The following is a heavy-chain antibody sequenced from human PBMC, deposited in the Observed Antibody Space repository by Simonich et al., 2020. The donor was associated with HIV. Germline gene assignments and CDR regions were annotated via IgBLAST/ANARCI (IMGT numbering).Heavy chain of an antibody. Sequence: QVQLQQWGAGLLKPSETLSLTCAVYGGSFSGYDWSWRCQPPGKGLEWIGEINHCGSTNYNPSLKSRVTISVDTSKNQFSLKLSSVTAADTAVYYCARLTAGGLGEYFQHWGQGTLVTVSS. CDR3: ARLTAGGLGEYFQH. CDR1: GGSFSGYD. V-gene: IGHV4-34*01. CDR2: INHCGST. D-gene: IGHD6-13*01. J-gene: IGHJ1*01.